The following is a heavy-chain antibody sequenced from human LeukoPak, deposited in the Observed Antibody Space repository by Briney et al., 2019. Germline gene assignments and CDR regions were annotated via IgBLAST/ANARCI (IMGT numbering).Heavy chain of an antibody. D-gene: IGHD1-26*01. Sequence: GASVKVSCKASGYTFTGYYMHWVRQAPGQGLEWMGWINPNSGGTNYAQKFQGRVTMTRDTSISTAYMELSRLRSDDTAVYYCARGRIVGATSNFDYWGQGTLVTVSS. CDR3: ARGRIVGATSNFDY. V-gene: IGHV1-2*02. CDR1: GYTFTGYY. CDR2: INPNSGGT. J-gene: IGHJ4*02.